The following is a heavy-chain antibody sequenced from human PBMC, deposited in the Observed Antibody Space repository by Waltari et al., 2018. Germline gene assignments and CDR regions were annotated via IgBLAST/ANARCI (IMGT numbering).Heavy chain of an antibody. CDR2: SRHPGHT. CDR1: GASFSAYY. Sequence: QVQLQQWGAGLLKPSETLSLTCSVSGASFSAYYWGWVRHVPGKGLEWIGQSRHPGHTDYNPSLQSRVAISIDTSRNQFSLRVFSVTAADTGLYFCTRGGNYDFWSHTPFVDPWGQGTQVTVSS. CDR3: TRGGNYDFWSHTPFVDP. V-gene: IGHV4-34*01. D-gene: IGHD3-3*01. J-gene: IGHJ5*02.